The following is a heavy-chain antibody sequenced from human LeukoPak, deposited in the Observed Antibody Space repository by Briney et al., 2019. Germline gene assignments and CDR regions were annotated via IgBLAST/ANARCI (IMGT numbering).Heavy chain of an antibody. D-gene: IGHD2-2*01. CDR1: GFTFGSYW. Sequence: GGSLRLSCAASGFTFGSYWMTWVRQAPGKGLEWVANIKQDGSETYYVESVKGRFTISRDNAKNSMYLQIKSLRVEDSAVYYCARDSGAGVPAAMVVTRGMDVWGQGTTVTVAS. CDR2: IKQDGSET. V-gene: IGHV3-7*01. CDR3: ARDSGAGVPAAMVVTRGMDV. J-gene: IGHJ6*02.